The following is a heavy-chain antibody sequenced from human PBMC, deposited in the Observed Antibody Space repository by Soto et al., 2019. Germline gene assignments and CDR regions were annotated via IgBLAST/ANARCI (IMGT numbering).Heavy chain of an antibody. CDR2: IYTAGGT. CDR3: ARALPVAKGGFDP. D-gene: IGHD2-2*01. J-gene: IGHJ5*02. V-gene: IGHV3-53*01. CDR1: GFAVSNTY. Sequence: GGALRLSCAASGFAVSNTYMTWFRQPPGKGLERVSVIYTAGGTNYADSVKGRFIISRDNSKNTLYLQMNSLRAEDTAVYYCARALPVAKGGFDPWGQGTLVTVSS.